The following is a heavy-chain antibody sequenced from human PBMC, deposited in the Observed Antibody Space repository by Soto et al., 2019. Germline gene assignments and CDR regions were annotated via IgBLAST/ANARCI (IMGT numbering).Heavy chain of an antibody. CDR2: FDPEDGET. CDR1: GYTLTELS. D-gene: IGHD2-2*01. Sequence: AASVKVSCKVSGYTLTELSMHWVRQAPGKGLEWMGGFDPEDGETIYAQKFQGRVTMTEDTSTDTAYMELSRLRSDDTAVYYCARGIGYCISTSCYENWFDPWG. J-gene: IGHJ5*02. CDR3: ARGIGYCISTSCYENWFDP. V-gene: IGHV1-24*01.